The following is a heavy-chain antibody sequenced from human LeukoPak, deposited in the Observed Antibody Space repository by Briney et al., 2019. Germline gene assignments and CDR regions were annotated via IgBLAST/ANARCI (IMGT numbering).Heavy chain of an antibody. CDR2: ISAYNGNT. D-gene: IGHD3-10*01. V-gene: IGHV1-18*01. CDR3: VRESGVTMVRGVFDY. CDR1: GYTFTSYG. Sequence: ASVKVSCKASGYTFTSYGISWVRQAPGQGLEWMGWISAYNGNTNYAQKLQGRVTMTTDTSTSTAYMELRSLRSDDTAVYYCVRESGVTMVRGVFDYWGQGTLVTVSS. J-gene: IGHJ4*02.